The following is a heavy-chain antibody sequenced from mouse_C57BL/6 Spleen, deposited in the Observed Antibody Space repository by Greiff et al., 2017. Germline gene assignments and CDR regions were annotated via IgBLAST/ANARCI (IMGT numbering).Heavy chain of an antibody. J-gene: IGHJ1*03. Sequence: QVQLQQPGTELEKPGASVKLSCKASGYTFTSYWMHWMKQRPGQGLEWIGNINPSNGGTNYNEKFQSKATLTVDKSSSTAYMQLSSLTSEDSAVYYCARPITTVVAPLGVWGTGTTVTVSS. D-gene: IGHD1-1*01. CDR3: ARPITTVVAPLGV. CDR2: INPSNGGT. V-gene: IGHV1-53*01. CDR1: GYTFTSYW.